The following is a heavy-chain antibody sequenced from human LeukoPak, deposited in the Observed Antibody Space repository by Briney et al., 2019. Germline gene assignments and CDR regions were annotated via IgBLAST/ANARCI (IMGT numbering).Heavy chain of an antibody. J-gene: IGHJ4*02. D-gene: IGHD2-8*01. CDR2: IIGSGGST. CDR3: ARVKGGTRFDY. V-gene: IGHV3-23*01. Sequence: GSLRLSFAAAGLAFSSYAMSWGRRAPGKGGGWVSAIIGSGGSTYYAYSVNGPFTISRDNSKNTLYLQMNSLRAEDTAVYYCARVKGGTRFDYWGQGTLVTVSS. CDR1: GLAFSSYA.